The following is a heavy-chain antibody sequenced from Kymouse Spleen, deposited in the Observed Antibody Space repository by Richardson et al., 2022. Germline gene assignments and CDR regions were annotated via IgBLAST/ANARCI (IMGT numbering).Heavy chain of an antibody. Sequence: QVQLVESGGGVVQPGRSLRLSCAASGFTFSSYGMHWVRQAPGKGLEWVAVIWYDGSNKYYADSVKGRFTISRDNSKNTLYLQMNSLRAEDTAVYYCARGVVLLCERTHGKLEPYFDYWGQGTLVTVSS. J-gene: IGHJ4*02. CDR3: ARGVVLLCERTHGKLEPYFDY. CDR1: GFTFSSYG. D-gene: IGHD1-1*01,IGHD1-20*01,IGHD1-7*01. V-gene: IGHV3-33*01. CDR2: IWYDGSNK.